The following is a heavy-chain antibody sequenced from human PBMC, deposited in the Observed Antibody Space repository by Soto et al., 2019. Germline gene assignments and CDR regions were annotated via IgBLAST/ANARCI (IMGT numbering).Heavy chain of an antibody. Sequence: GGSLRLSCAASGFTVSSNYMSWVRQAPGKGLEWVSVIYSGGSTYYADSVKGRFTISRDNSKNTLYLQMNSLRAEDTAVYYCAREPKSKSYGDYYSDYYYYMDVWGKGTTVTVSS. CDR3: AREPKSKSYGDYYSDYYYYMDV. CDR2: IYSGGST. J-gene: IGHJ6*03. CDR1: GFTVSSNY. D-gene: IGHD4-17*01. V-gene: IGHV3-66*01.